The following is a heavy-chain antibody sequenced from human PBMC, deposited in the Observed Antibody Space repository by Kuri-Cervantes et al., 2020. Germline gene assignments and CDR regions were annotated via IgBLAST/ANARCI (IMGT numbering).Heavy chain of an antibody. V-gene: IGHV4-38-2*01. Sequence: ESLKISCAVSGYSISSGYYWGWIRQPPGKGLEWIGSIYHSGSTYYNPSLKSRVTISRDTSKNQFSLKLSSVTAADTAVYYCARVRDIAARPNWFDPWGQGTLVTVSS. J-gene: IGHJ5*02. CDR3: ARVRDIAARPNWFDP. CDR1: GYSISSGYY. D-gene: IGHD6-6*01. CDR2: IYHSGST.